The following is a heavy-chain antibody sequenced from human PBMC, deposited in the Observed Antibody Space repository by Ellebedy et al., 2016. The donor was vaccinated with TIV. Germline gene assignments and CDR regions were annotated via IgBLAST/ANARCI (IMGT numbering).Heavy chain of an antibody. CDR3: ARGGYDFWSGYPPDY. D-gene: IGHD3-3*01. V-gene: IGHV3-23*01. CDR1: GFTFSSYA. CDR2: ISGSGGST. Sequence: PGGSLRFSCAASGFTFSSYAMSWVRQAPGKGLEWVSAISGSGGSTYYADSVKGRFTISRDNSKNTLYLQMNSLRAEDTAVYYCARGGYDFWSGYPPDYWGQGTLVTVSS. J-gene: IGHJ4*02.